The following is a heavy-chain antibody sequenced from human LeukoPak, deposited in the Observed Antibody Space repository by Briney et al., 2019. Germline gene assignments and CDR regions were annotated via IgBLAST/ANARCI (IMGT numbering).Heavy chain of an antibody. CDR3: ARAPGYCSSTSCYKYYYYGMDV. Sequence: SETLSLTCTVSGGSISSYYWSWIRQPPGKGLEWIGEINHSGSTNYNPSLKSRVTISVDTSKNQFSLKLSSVTAADTAVYYCARAPGYCSSTSCYKYYYYGMDVWGQGTTVTVSS. J-gene: IGHJ6*02. D-gene: IGHD2-2*03. CDR2: INHSGST. V-gene: IGHV4-34*01. CDR1: GGSISSYY.